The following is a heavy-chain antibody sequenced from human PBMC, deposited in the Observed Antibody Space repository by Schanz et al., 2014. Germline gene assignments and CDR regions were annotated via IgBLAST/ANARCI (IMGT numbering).Heavy chain of an antibody. V-gene: IGHV1-69*02. CDR3: TRLRRTDPNGFDV. CDR1: GDTFSKYN. CDR2: IMPLRGIG. J-gene: IGHJ6*01. Sequence: QVQLVQSGPEVKKPGSSVKVSCQAFGDTFSKYNIMWVRQVPGQGLEWLGRIMPLRGIGNNAWKFQDRLTITADKSMNITYMELSSLGTEDTAVDYCTRLRRTDPNGFDVCGQGTTINVSA. D-gene: IGHD2-21*02.